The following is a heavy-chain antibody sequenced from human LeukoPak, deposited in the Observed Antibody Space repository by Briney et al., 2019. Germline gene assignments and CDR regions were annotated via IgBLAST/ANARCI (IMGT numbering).Heavy chain of an antibody. CDR3: ARIHTGIFDY. V-gene: IGHV2-70*11. CDR2: IDWDDDK. D-gene: IGHD4-17*01. J-gene: IGHJ4*02. Sequence: SGPALVKPTQTLTLTCTFSGFSLSTSGMCVSWIRQPPGKALEWLARIDWDDDKYYSISLKTRLTISKDTSKNQVVLTMTNMDPVDTATYYCARIHTGIFDYWGQGTLVTVSS. CDR1: GFSLSTSGMC.